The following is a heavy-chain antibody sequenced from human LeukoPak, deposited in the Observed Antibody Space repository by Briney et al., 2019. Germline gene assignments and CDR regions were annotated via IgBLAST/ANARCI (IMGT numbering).Heavy chain of an antibody. V-gene: IGHV3-7*01. CDR1: GLTISGHW. J-gene: IGHJ4*02. D-gene: IGHD2-21*02. CDR2: IKEDGSEA. Sequence: GGSLRLSCAASGLTISGHWMAWVRQAPGKGLEWVAGIKEDGSEAHYVDSVKGRFTISRDNAKNSLYLQMASLRAEDTATYYCAREWYEYGGDSGGYWGQGTLVTVSS. CDR3: AREWYEYGGDSGGY.